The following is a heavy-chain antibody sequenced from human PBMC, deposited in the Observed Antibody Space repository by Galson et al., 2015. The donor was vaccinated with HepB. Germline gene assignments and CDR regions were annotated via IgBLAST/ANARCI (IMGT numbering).Heavy chain of an antibody. CDR2: IYYGGST. J-gene: IGHJ4*02. D-gene: IGHD1-26*01. CDR1: GGSISSYY. Sequence: LSLTCTVSGGSISSYYWSWIRQPPGKGLEWIGYIYYGGSTNYNPSLKSRVTISVDTSKNQFSLKLSSVTAADTAVYYCARDRGGSLDYWGQGTLVTVSS. V-gene: IGHV4-59*01. CDR3: ARDRGGSLDY.